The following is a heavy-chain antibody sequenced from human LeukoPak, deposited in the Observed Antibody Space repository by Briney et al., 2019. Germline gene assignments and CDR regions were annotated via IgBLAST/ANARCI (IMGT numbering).Heavy chain of an antibody. D-gene: IGHD3-10*01. CDR2: MNPNSGNT. V-gene: IGHV1-8*01. CDR1: GYTFTSYD. J-gene: IGHJ6*03. Sequence: ASVKVSCKASGYTFTSYDINWVRQATGQGLEWMGWMNPNSGNTGYAQKFQGRVTMTRNTSISTAYMELSSLRSEDTAVYYCARARFVVRGVIRSRYYYYMDVWGKGTTVTISS. CDR3: ARARFVVRGVIRSRYYYYMDV.